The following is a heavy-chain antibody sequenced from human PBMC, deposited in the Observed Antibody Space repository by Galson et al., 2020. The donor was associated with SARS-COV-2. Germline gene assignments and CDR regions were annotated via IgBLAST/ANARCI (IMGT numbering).Heavy chain of an antibody. CDR3: AKTNSGSPLDNAFDV. Sequence: ASVKVSCKATGYTFPNYAITWVRQAPGQGLEWMGWISAYNGKANYAPKFQGRVTMTTDTSTSTADMELRSLRSDDTAVYYCAKTNSGSPLDNAFDVWGQGTMVSVST. V-gene: IGHV1-18*01. J-gene: IGHJ3*01. D-gene: IGHD1-26*01. CDR1: GYTFPNYA. CDR2: ISAYNGKA.